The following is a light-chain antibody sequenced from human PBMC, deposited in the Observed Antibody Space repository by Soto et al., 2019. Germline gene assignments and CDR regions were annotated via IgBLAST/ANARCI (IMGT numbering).Light chain of an antibody. V-gene: IGKV3-20*01. CDR2: GTS. J-gene: IGKJ2*01. CDR1: QSVRSSY. CDR3: QQYGSSLYT. Sequence: EIVLTQSPGTLSLSPGDRATLSCRASQSVRSSYLAWYQQKPGQAPRLLIYGTSSRATGIPDRFSGSGSGTDFTLTISRLEPEDFAVYYCQQYGSSLYTFGQGTKLEIK.